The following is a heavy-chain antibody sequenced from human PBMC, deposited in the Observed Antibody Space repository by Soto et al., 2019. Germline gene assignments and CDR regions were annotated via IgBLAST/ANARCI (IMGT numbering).Heavy chain of an antibody. CDR3: AKEKAAPGGAFDI. CDR2: ISGSGGYT. Sequence: QSGGSLRLSCAASGFTFSSYAMSWVRQAQGKGLEWVSAISGSGGYTYYADSVKGRFTISRDNSKNTLYLQMNSLRAEDTAVYYCAKEKAAPGGAFDIWGQGTMVTVSS. J-gene: IGHJ3*02. V-gene: IGHV3-23*01. CDR1: GFTFSSYA. D-gene: IGHD6-13*01.